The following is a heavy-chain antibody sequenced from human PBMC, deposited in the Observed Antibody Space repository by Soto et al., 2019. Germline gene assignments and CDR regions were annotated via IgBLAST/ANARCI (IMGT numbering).Heavy chain of an antibody. V-gene: IGHV3-23*01. D-gene: IGHD3-16*01. CDR1: GFTFRKYA. CDR3: AKVFSPEGGNYFDY. CDR2: ISNSFSEGNT. Sequence: PGGSLRLSCAASGFTFRKYAMDWVRQAPGKGLEWVSAISNSFSEGNTHYADSVKGRFTISRDNDKNTVFLEMNSLGAEDTAVYYCAKVFSPEGGNYFDYWGQGTLVTVSS. J-gene: IGHJ4*02.